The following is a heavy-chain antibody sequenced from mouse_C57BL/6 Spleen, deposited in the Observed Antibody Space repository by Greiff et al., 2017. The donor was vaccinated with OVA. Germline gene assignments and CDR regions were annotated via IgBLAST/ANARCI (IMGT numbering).Heavy chain of an antibody. CDR1: GFTFSSYA. CDR2: ISSGGDYI. D-gene: IGHD3-1*01. CDR3: TRSSGEAWFAY. Sequence: EVKLMESGEGLVKPGGSLKLSCAASGFTFSSYAMSWVRQTPEKRLEWVAYISSGGDYIYYADTVKGRFTISRDNARNTLYLQMSSLKSEDTAMYYCTRSSGEAWFAYWGQGTLVTVSA. J-gene: IGHJ3*01. V-gene: IGHV5-9-1*02.